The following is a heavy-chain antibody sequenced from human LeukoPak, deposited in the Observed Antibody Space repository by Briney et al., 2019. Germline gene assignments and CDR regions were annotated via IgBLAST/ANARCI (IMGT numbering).Heavy chain of an antibody. CDR2: INHSGST. J-gene: IGHJ5*02. Sequence: SETLSLTCAVYGGSFSGYYWSWIRQPPGKGLGWIGEINHSGSTNYNPSLKSRVTISVDTSKNQFSLKLSSVTAADTAVYYCARDRKNYYDFWSGYYRISVWFDPWGQGTLVTVSS. D-gene: IGHD3-3*01. V-gene: IGHV4-34*01. CDR1: GGSFSGYY. CDR3: ARDRKNYYDFWSGYYRISVWFDP.